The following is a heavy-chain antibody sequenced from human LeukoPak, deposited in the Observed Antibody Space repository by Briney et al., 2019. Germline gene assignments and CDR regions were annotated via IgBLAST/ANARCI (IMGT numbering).Heavy chain of an antibody. J-gene: IGHJ6*03. D-gene: IGHD2-15*01. CDR2: INHSGST. CDR3: ARVYWDYYYYMDV. Sequence: PSETLSLTCAVYGGSFSGYYWSWIRQPPGKGLEWIGEINHSGSTNYNPSLKSRVTISVDTSKNQFSLKLSSVTAADTAVYYCARVYWDYYYYMDVWGKGTTVTVSS. V-gene: IGHV4-34*01. CDR1: GGSFSGYY.